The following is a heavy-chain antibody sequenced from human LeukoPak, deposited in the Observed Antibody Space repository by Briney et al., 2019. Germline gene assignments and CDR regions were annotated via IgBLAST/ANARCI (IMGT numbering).Heavy chain of an antibody. D-gene: IGHD2-21*01. CDR1: GGSISSYS. J-gene: IGHJ6*03. Sequence: PSETLSLTCTVSGGSISSYSWSWIRQPPGKGLEWVSSISSSSSYIYYADSVKGRFTISRDNAKNSLYLQMNSLRAEDTAVYHCARDRLLEDRDFHYYYYMDVWGRGTTVTVSS. V-gene: IGHV3-21*01. CDR3: ARDRLLEDRDFHYYYYMDV. CDR2: ISSSSSYI.